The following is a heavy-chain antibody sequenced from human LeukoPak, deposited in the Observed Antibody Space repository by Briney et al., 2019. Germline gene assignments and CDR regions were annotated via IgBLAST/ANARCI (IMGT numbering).Heavy chain of an antibody. CDR3: AADLMYDYVWGSYRSKQYYYYYGMDV. V-gene: IGHV1-58*02. Sequence: SVKVSCKASGFTFTSSAMQWVRKARGQRLEWIGWIVVGSGNTNYAQKFQERVTITRDMSTSTAYMELSSLRSEDTAVYYCAADLMYDYVWGSYRSKQYYYYYGMDVWGQGTTVTVSS. D-gene: IGHD3-16*02. CDR1: GFTFTSSA. CDR2: IVVGSGNT. J-gene: IGHJ6*02.